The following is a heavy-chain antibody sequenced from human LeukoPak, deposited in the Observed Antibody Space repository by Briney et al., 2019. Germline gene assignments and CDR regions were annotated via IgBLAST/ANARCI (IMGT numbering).Heavy chain of an antibody. J-gene: IGHJ4*02. CDR1: GYTFTSYY. Sequence: ASVKVSCKASGYTFTSYYMHWVRQAPGQGLEWMGIINPSGGSTSYAQKFQGRVTMTRDTSTSTVYMELSSLRSEDAAVYYCARGELTYYYDSSGPNGYWGKGTLVTVSS. CDR2: INPSGGST. V-gene: IGHV1-46*01. CDR3: ARGELTYYYDSSGPNGY. D-gene: IGHD3-22*01.